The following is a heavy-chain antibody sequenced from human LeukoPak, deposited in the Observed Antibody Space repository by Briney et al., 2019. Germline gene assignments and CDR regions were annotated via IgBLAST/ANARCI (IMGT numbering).Heavy chain of an antibody. V-gene: IGHV3-21*01. CDR3: ASLGVYGDYYMDV. J-gene: IGHJ6*03. Sequence: PGGSLRLSCAASGFTFSSYSMNWVRQAPGKGLEWVSSISSSSSYIYYADSVKGRFTISRDNAKNSLYLQMNSLRAEDTAVYYCASLGVYGDYYMDVWGKGTTVTISS. CDR1: GFTFSSYS. CDR2: ISSSSSYI. D-gene: IGHD4-17*01.